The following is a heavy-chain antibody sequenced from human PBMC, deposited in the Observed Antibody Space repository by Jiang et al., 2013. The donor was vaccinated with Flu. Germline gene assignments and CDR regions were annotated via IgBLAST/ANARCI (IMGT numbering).Heavy chain of an antibody. V-gene: IGHV1-2*02. J-gene: IGHJ4*02. CDR3: ARGMDYYDSSGYSR. Sequence: SVKVSCKASGYTFTGYYMHWVRQAPGQGLEWMGWINPNSGGTNYAQKFQGRVTMTRDTSISTAYMELSRLRSDDTAVYYCARGMDYYDSSGYSRWGQGTLVTVSS. CDR2: INPNSGGT. CDR1: GYTFTGYY. D-gene: IGHD3-22*01.